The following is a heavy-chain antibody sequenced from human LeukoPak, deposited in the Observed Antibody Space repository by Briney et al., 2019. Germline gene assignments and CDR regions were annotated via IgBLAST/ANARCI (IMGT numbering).Heavy chain of an antibody. CDR1: GGSISSSSYY. CDR2: IYYSGST. J-gene: IGHJ5*02. Sequence: SETLSLTCTVSGGSISSSSYYWGWIRQPPGKGLEWIGSIYYSGSTYYNPPLKSRVTISVDTSKNQFSLKLSSVTAADTAVYYCASSGWYQRGQNWFDPWGQGTLVTVSS. D-gene: IGHD6-19*01. V-gene: IGHV4-39*01. CDR3: ASSGWYQRGQNWFDP.